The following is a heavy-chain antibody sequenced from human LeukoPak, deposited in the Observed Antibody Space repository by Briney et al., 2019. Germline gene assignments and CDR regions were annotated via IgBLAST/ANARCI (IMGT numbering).Heavy chain of an antibody. D-gene: IGHD2-2*01. Sequence: GGSLRLSCAACGFTFSSNNMNWVRQAPGRGLEWLSGISGSGGSTYYADSVKGRFTISRDNSKYTLYLQVKSLRAEDTAIYYCAKKRVLVVPAADFDYWGQGTLVTVSS. CDR2: ISGSGGST. V-gene: IGHV3-23*01. CDR1: GFTFSSNN. CDR3: AKKRVLVVPAADFDY. J-gene: IGHJ4*02.